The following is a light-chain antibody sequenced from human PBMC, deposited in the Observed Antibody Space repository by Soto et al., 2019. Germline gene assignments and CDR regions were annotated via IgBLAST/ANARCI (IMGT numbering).Light chain of an antibody. Sequence: MTQTPPSSLSASVGDRVTITCRASQGIRNDLGWYQQKPGKAPKLLIYAASSLQSGVPSRFSGSGSGTDFTLTISSLQPEDFATYYCLQDYNYPWTFGQGTKVDIK. CDR3: LQDYNYPWT. J-gene: IGKJ1*01. V-gene: IGKV1-6*01. CDR2: AAS. CDR1: QGIRND.